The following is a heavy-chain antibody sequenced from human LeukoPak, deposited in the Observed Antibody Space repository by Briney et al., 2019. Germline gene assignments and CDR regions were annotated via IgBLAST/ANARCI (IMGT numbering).Heavy chain of an antibody. Sequence: GGSLRLSCSAFGFTFSSYVISSGPQAPGRRLGWVLTISGSGGGTYYGDSVKGRFTISRDNSKNTLWLQMNSLRAEDTAVYYCAKVKEMYSSGSYYFDYWGQGTLVTVSS. J-gene: IGHJ4*02. CDR3: AKVKEMYSSGSYYFDY. D-gene: IGHD6-19*01. CDR1: GFTFSSYV. CDR2: ISGSGGGT. V-gene: IGHV3-23*01.